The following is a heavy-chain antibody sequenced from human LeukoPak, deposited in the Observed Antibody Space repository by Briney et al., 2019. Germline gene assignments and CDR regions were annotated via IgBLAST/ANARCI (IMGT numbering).Heavy chain of an antibody. Sequence: PSETLSLTCTVSGGSISSGSYYWSRIPQPAGQGLEWIGRIYTSGSTNYNPSLKSRVTISVDTSKNQLSLNLSSVTAADTAVYYCAREQKGHCSGGSCYLGVDPWGQGTLVTVSS. CDR1: GGSISSGSYY. D-gene: IGHD2-15*01. V-gene: IGHV4-61*02. CDR2: IYTSGST. J-gene: IGHJ5*02. CDR3: AREQKGHCSGGSCYLGVDP.